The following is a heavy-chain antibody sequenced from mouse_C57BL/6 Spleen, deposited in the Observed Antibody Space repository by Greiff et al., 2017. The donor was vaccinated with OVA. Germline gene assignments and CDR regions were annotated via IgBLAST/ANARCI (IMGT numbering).Heavy chain of an antibody. D-gene: IGHD2-1*01. CDR3: ARREDGNPFDY. Sequence: VKLQQPGAELVRPGTSVKLSCKASGYTFTSYWMHWVKQRPGQGLEWIGVIDPSDSYTNYNQKFKGKATLTVDTSSSTAYMQLSSLTSEDSAVYYCARREDGNPFDYWGQGTTLTVSS. CDR2: IDPSDSYT. CDR1: GYTFTSYW. J-gene: IGHJ2*01. V-gene: IGHV1-59*01.